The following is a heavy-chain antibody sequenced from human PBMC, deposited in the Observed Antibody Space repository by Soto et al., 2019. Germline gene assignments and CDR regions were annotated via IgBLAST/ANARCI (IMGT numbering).Heavy chain of an antibody. CDR1: GDSVSSNSAA. CDR3: ARDDTYSSSWYGSNDAFDI. J-gene: IGHJ3*02. D-gene: IGHD6-13*01. CDR2: TYYRSKWYN. Sequence: SQTLSLTCVISGDSVSSNSAAWNWIRQSPSRGLEWLGRTYYRSKWYNDYAVSVKSRITINPDTSKNQFSLQLNSVTPEDTAVYYCARDDTYSSSWYGSNDAFDIWGQGTMVTVSS. V-gene: IGHV6-1*01.